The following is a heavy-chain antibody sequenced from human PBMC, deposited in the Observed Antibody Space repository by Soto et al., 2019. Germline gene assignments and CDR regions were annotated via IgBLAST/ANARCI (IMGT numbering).Heavy chain of an antibody. Sequence: SETLSLTCTVSGDSITRSNFYWGWIRQPPGKGLEWLGGIFYSGSTFYNPALMSRVTFSVVTSKNHFSLKLSSVTAADTAVYYCARHKTTMLTVVSAFDPWGQGTRVTV. D-gene: IGHD5-18*01. V-gene: IGHV4-39*02. J-gene: IGHJ5*02. CDR1: GDSITRSNFY. CDR3: ARHKTTMLTVVSAFDP. CDR2: IFYSGST.